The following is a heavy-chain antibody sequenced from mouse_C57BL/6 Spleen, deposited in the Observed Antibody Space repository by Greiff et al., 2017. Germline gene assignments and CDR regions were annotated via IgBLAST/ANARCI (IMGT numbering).Heavy chain of an antibody. Sequence: VQLQQSGPELVKPGASVKISCKASGYAFSSSWMNWVKQRPGKGLEWIGRIYPGDGDTNYNGKFKGKATLTADKSSSTAYMQLSSLTSEDSAVYFCARENDAQPFAYWGQGTLVTVSA. D-gene: IGHD2-3*01. V-gene: IGHV1-82*01. CDR1: GYAFSSSW. CDR3: ARENDAQPFAY. CDR2: IYPGDGDT. J-gene: IGHJ3*01.